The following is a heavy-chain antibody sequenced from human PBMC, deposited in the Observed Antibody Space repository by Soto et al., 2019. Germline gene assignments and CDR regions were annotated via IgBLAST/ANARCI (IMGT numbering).Heavy chain of an antibody. CDR3: VKDASSGRPYYYGLDV. D-gene: IGHD6-19*01. V-gene: IGHV3-30*18. Sequence: GSLRLSCAPSGFTFSSYGMHWVRQAPGKGLEWVAVISYDGSNKYYADSVKGRFTIARDNSKNTLFLHMSSLRAEDTAVYYCVKDASSGRPYYYGLDVWGQGTSVTVSS. CDR1: GFTFSSYG. CDR2: ISYDGSNK. J-gene: IGHJ6*02.